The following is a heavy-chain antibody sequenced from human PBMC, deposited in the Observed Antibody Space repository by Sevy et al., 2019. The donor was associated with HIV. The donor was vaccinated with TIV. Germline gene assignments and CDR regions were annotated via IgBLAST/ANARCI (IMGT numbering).Heavy chain of an antibody. V-gene: IGHV4-30-4*01. CDR3: ARGVGGTGVMISFEGVKYGFDF. J-gene: IGHJ3*01. CDR2: IHYTGTT. D-gene: IGHD3-16*01. CDR1: GGSISTTDYY. Sequence: SETLSLTCTVSGGSISTTDYYWSWIRQPPGKGLEWIGYIHYTGTTYYNPSLKSRLSRISVDTSRNQFSLKLSFVTAADTAVYYCARGVGGTGVMISFEGVKYGFDFWGQGRMVTVSS.